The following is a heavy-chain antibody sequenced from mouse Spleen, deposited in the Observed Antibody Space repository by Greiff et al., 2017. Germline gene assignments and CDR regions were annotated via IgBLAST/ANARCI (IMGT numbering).Heavy chain of an antibody. CDR2: ISSGSSTI. D-gene: IGHD2-4*01. CDR3: ARPYDYDGGFAY. CDR1: GFTFSDYG. J-gene: IGHJ3*01. V-gene: IGHV5-17*01. Sequence: DVKLVESGGGLVKPGGSLKLSCAASGFTFSDYGMHWVRQAPEKGLEWVAYISSGSSTIYYADTVKGRFTISRDNAKNTLFLQMTSLRSEDTAMYYCARPYDYDGGFAYWGQGTLVTVSA.